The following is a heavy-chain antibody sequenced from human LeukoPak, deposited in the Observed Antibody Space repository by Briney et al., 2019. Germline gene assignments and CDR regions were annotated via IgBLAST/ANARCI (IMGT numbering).Heavy chain of an antibody. V-gene: IGHV3-30*18. J-gene: IGHJ6*02. CDR1: GFPFSSYG. D-gene: IGHD2/OR15-2a*01. CDR2: ISYDGSNK. Sequence: GSLGPSLAASGFPFSSYGMHWGRPAPGKGVGGVGVISYDGSNKNYADSVKGRFTISRDNSKNTLYLQMNSLRAEDTAVYYCAKDVSALSHYYGMDVWGQGTTVTVSS. CDR3: AKDVSALSHYYGMDV.